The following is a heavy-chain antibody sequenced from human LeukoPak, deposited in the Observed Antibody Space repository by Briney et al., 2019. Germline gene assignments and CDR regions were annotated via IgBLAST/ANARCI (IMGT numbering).Heavy chain of an antibody. CDR2: IYYSGST. D-gene: IGHD1-26*01. CDR1: GASISSNSYY. V-gene: IGHV4-39*07. J-gene: IGHJ5*02. CDR3: ARDSAPGVGAGA. Sequence: SETLSLTCTVSGASISSNSYYWGWIRQPPGKGLEWIGSIYYSGSTYYNPSLKSRVTISVDTSKNQFSLKLTSVTAADTAVYYCARDSAPGVGAGAWGQGTLVTVSS.